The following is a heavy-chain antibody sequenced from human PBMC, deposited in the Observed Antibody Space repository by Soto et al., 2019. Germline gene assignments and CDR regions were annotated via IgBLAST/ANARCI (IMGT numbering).Heavy chain of an antibody. J-gene: IGHJ3*02. CDR1: GFTFDDYA. CDR3: AKDIYYGDDRSAFDI. V-gene: IGHV3-9*01. Sequence: EVQLVESGGGLVQPGRSLRLSCAASGFTFDDYAMHWVRQAPGKGLEWVSGISWNSGSIGYADSVKGRFTISRDNAKNSLYLQMNSLRAEDTDLYYCAKDIYYGDDRSAFDIWGQGTMVTVSS. D-gene: IGHD4-17*01. CDR2: ISWNSGSI.